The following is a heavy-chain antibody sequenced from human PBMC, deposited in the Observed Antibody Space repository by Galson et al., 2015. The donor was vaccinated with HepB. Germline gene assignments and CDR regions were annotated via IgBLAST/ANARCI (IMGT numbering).Heavy chain of an antibody. V-gene: IGHV1-46*04. Sequence: AGYTFTSNYMHWVRQAPGQGLEWVAIIHPGGGSTSYAQKLRGRLTVTRDTSTSTVYMEMSSLESEDTAIYYCARARGYNTSLYYFDSWGQGTLVTVSS. CDR3: ARARGYNTSLYYFDS. CDR1: GYTFTSNY. D-gene: IGHD5-24*01. CDR2: IHPGGGST. J-gene: IGHJ4*02.